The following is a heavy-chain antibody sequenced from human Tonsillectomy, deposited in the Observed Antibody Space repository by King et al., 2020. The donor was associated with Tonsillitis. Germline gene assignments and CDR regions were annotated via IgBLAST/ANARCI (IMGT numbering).Heavy chain of an antibody. CDR2: ISGSGGST. J-gene: IGHJ4*02. V-gene: IGHV3-23*04. Sequence: EVQLVESGGGLVQPGGSLRLSCAASGFTFSSYAMSWVRQAPGKGLEWVSAISGSGGSTYYADSVKGRFTISRDNSKNTLYLQMKSLRAEDTAVYYCAKVGAIITNPPRGYFDYWGQGTLVTVSS. CDR3: AKVGAIITNPPRGYFDY. CDR1: GFTFSSYA. D-gene: IGHD2-2*02.